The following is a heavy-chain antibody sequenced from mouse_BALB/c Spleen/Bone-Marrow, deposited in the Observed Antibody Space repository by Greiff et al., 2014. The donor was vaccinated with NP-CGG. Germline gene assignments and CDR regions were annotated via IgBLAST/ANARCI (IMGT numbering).Heavy chain of an antibody. Sequence: DVKLVEPGGGFVQPGGSLKLSCAASGFTFSSYTMSWVRQTPEKRLEWVAYISNGGGSVYYSDTVKGRFTISRDNAKNTLYLQMSSLKSEDTAMYYCARHHGDYFYYALDYWGQGTSVTVSS. CDR3: ARHHGDYFYYALDY. CDR1: GFTFSSYT. CDR2: ISNGGGSV. J-gene: IGHJ4*01. V-gene: IGHV5-12-2*01. D-gene: IGHD2-13*01.